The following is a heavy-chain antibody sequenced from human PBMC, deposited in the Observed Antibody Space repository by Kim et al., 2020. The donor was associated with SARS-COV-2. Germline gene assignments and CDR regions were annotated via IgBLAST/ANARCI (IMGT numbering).Heavy chain of an antibody. V-gene: IGHV3-21*01. CDR2: ISSSSSSYI. CDR1: GFTFSSYS. CDR3: ARDPYHDILTGYFAY. Sequence: GGSLRLSCAASGFTFSSYSMNWVRQAPGKGLEWVSSISSSSSSYIYYADSVKGRFTISRDNAKNSLYLQMNSLRAEDTAVYYCARDPYHDILTGYFAYWGQGTLVTVSS. D-gene: IGHD3-9*01. J-gene: IGHJ4*02.